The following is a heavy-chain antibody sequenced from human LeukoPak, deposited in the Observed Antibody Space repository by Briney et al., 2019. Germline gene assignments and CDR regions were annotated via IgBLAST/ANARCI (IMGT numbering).Heavy chain of an antibody. J-gene: IGHJ4*02. CDR2: ISSSGSTR. D-gene: IGHD5-12*01. V-gene: IGHV3-48*01. Sequence: GGSLRLSCEASGFTFSSYSMNWVRQAAGKGLQWLSYISSSGSTRYYADSVKGRFTISRDNAKNSLYLEMHSLRAEDTAIYYCARGLLGYSGYDFYFDYWGPGTLVTVSS. CDR3: ARGLLGYSGYDFYFDY. CDR1: GFTFSSYS.